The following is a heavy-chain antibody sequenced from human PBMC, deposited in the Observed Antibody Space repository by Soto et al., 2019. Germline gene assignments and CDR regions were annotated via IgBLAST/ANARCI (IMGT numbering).Heavy chain of an antibody. CDR3: ARGSGYDSTDYDYAY. J-gene: IGHJ4*02. CDR1: GGSFNRHS. Sequence: QVQLVQSGAEVRKPGSSVRVSCKASGGSFNRHSISWVRQAPGQGLEWMGGIIPIFGTANHAQKFQGRVTIIADESTSTVYMELSSLRSDDTAIYYCARGSGYDSTDYDYAYWGQGTLVIVSS. CDR2: IIPIFGTA. V-gene: IGHV1-69*01. D-gene: IGHD3-16*01.